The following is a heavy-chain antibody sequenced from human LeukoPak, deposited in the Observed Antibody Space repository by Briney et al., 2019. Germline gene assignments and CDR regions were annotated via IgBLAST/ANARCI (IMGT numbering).Heavy chain of an antibody. D-gene: IGHD1-26*01. CDR1: GLIVSCNY. J-gene: IGHJ4*02. Sequence: GGSLRLSCVASGLIVSCNYMTWVRQAPGKGLEWVAVIYSSGGTYYADSVKGRFTISRDNSKNTLYLQMNSLRAEDTAVYYCARDRHSRQDYWGQGTLVTVSS. CDR3: ARDRHSRQDY. CDR2: IYSSGGT. V-gene: IGHV3-66*01.